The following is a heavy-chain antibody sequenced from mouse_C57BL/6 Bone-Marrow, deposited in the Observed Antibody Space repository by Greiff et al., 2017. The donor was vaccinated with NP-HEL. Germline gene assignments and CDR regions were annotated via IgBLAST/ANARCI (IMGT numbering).Heavy chain of an antibody. Sequence: QVQLKESGPGLVQPSQSLSITCTVSGFSLTSYGVHWVRQPPGKGLEWLGVIWSGGSTDYNAAFISRLSISKDNSKSQVFFKMNSLQADDTAIYYCAKNCYPYRGMDYWGQGTSVTVSS. V-gene: IGHV2-4*01. D-gene: IGHD2-14*01. CDR2: IWSGGST. CDR1: GFSLTSYG. J-gene: IGHJ4*01. CDR3: AKNCYPYRGMDY.